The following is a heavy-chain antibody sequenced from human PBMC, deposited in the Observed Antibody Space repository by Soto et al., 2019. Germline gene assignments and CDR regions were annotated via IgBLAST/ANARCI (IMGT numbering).Heavy chain of an antibody. CDR1: GFTFSSYA. CDR3: ARGIAGGVYGMDV. V-gene: IGHV3-64*01. J-gene: IGHJ6*02. D-gene: IGHD2-15*01. Sequence: PGGSLRLSCAASGFTFSSYAMHWVRQAPGKGLEYVSAISSNGGSTYYANSVKGRFTISRDNSKNTLYLQMGSLRAEDMAVYYCARGIAGGVYGMDVWGQGTTVTVSS. CDR2: ISSNGGST.